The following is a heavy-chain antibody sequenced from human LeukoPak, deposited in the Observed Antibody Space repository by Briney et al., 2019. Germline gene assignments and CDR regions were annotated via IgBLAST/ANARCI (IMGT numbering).Heavy chain of an antibody. Sequence: PGGSLRLSCSASGFSFSDYDMNWIRQAPGKGLEWVSYIRSDGSTIYDAASVRGRFSTSRNNAAQSLFLQMNSLRVDDTDVYYCAREGRGYYGDFAFWGQGTLVTVSS. D-gene: IGHD3-22*01. CDR3: AREGRGYYGDFAF. V-gene: IGHV3-11*01. CDR1: GFSFSDYD. J-gene: IGHJ4*02. CDR2: IRSDGSTI.